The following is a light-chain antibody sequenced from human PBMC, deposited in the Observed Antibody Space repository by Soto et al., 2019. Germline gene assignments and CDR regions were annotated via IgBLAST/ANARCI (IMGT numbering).Light chain of an antibody. V-gene: IGKV3-20*01. J-gene: IGKJ1*01. CDR1: QSVTSNY. CDR3: HQYGSSPGT. CDR2: GAS. Sequence: IDLTQSPGTLFFFPGERATLSCRASQSVTSNYVAWYQQKPGQAPRLLLFGASIRDTGIPVRFSGSGSGTDFTLTITRLEPEDFAVYYCHQYGSSPGTFGQGTKVDIK.